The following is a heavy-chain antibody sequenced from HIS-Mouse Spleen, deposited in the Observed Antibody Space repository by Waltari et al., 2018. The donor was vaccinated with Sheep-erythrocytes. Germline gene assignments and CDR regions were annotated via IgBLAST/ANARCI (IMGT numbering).Heavy chain of an antibody. CDR2: ISYDGSNK. V-gene: IGHV3-30*18. D-gene: IGHD1-1*01. J-gene: IGHJ2*01. CDR1: GLTLRTYG. Sequence: QVQLVESGGGVVQPWRSRRLSCAASGLTLRTYGRPVVRQAPGKGLEWVAVISYDGSNKYYADSVKGRFTISRDNSKNTLYLQMNSLRAEDTAVYYCAKVRTVNYWYFDLWGRGTLVTVSS. CDR3: AKVRTVNYWYFDL.